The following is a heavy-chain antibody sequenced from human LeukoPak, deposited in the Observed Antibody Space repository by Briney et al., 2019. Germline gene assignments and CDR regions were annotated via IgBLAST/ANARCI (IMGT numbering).Heavy chain of an antibody. CDR2: IYPGDSDT. CDR3: ARNLYCSGGSCYGWFDP. CDR1: GYSFTSYW. Sequence: GESLRISCKGSGYSFTSYWIGWVRQMPGKGLEWMGIIYPGDSDTRYSPSFQGQVTISADKSISTAYLQWSSLKASDTVMYYCARNLYCSGGSCYGWFDPWGQGTLVTVSS. D-gene: IGHD2-15*01. V-gene: IGHV5-51*01. J-gene: IGHJ5*02.